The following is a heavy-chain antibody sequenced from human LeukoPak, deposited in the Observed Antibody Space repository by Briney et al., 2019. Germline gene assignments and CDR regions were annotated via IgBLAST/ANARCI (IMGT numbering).Heavy chain of an antibody. D-gene: IGHD4-17*01. CDR1: GFSFSTYN. CDR3: ARDGDYADYKDY. V-gene: IGHV3-21*01. CDR2: ISGSSTKI. Sequence: GGSLRLSCAASGFSFSTYNMNWIRQAPGKGLEWVSSISGSSTKIYYADSVKGRFTISRDNAKNSLDLQMNSLRAEDTAIYYCARDGDYADYKDYWGQGTLVTVSS. J-gene: IGHJ4*02.